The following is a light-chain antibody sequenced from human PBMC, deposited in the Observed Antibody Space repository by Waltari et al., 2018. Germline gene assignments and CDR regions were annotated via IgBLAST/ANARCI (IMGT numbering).Light chain of an antibody. CDR2: EDN. V-gene: IGLV6-57*03. J-gene: IGLJ2*01. Sequence: NFMLTQPHSVSESPGKTVTISCTRSRCSIASNSVQWYQQRPGSAPTTVIYEDNQRPSGVPDRFSGSIDSSSISASLTISGLKTEDEADYYCQSYDSSNPVVFGGGTKLTVL. CDR1: RCSIASNS. CDR3: QSYDSSNPVV.